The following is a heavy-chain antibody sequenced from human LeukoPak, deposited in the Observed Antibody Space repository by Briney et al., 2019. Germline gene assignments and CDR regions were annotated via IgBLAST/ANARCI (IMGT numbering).Heavy chain of an antibody. J-gene: IGHJ4*02. CDR3: ARDQCSGPNCQVALDY. Sequence: GGSLRVSCAASGFTFSSYWMHWVRQSPGKGLVWVSRVNSDGSRTSYADSVKGRFTISRDNAKNTLYLQMNSLRAEDTAVYYCARDQCSGPNCQVALDYWGQGTLVTVSS. V-gene: IGHV3-74*01. D-gene: IGHD2-2*01. CDR2: VNSDGSRT. CDR1: GFTFSSYW.